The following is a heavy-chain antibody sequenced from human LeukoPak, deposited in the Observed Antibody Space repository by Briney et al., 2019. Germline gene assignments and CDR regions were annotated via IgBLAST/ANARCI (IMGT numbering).Heavy chain of an antibody. CDR2: ISWNSGSI. J-gene: IGHJ6*02. CDR1: GFTFDDYA. Sequence: GGSLRLSCAASGFTFDDYAMHWVRQAPGKGLEWVSGISWNSGSIGYADSVKGRFTISRDNAKNSLYLQMNSLRAEDTAVYYCARDLVVYDFWSGYYGDYYYYGMDVWGQGTTVTVSS. CDR3: ARDLVVYDFWSGYYGDYYYYGMDV. V-gene: IGHV3-9*01. D-gene: IGHD3-3*01.